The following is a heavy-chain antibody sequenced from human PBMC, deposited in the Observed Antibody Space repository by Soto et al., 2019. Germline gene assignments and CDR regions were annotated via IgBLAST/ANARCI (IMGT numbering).Heavy chain of an antibody. CDR1: AGTSRAFY. Sequence: VSAGTSRAFYWRGFRLPPEKKKEWIGQISHSGATDYNPSHKSQVSLSGDTSKNQFSLILTSVKAADTALYYCARQTKSWFYALAVWGQGRMV. CDR2: ISHSGAT. CDR3: ARQTKSWFYALAV. V-gene: IGHV4-34*01. J-gene: IGHJ6*02. D-gene: IGHD1-1*01.